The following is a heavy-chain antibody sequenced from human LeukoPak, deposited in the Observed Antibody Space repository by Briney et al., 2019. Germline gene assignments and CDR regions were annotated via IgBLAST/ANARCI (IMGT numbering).Heavy chain of an antibody. CDR2: IYYSGST. V-gene: IGHV4-39*01. CDR1: GGSFSGYY. CDR3: ARHKDYYYSYMDV. J-gene: IGHJ6*03. Sequence: KSSETLSLTCAVYGGSFSGYYWGWIRQPPGKGLEWIGTIYYSGSTYYNPSLTSRVTISVDTSKNQFSLKLSSVTAADTAVYYCARHKDYYYSYMDVWGKGTTVTISS.